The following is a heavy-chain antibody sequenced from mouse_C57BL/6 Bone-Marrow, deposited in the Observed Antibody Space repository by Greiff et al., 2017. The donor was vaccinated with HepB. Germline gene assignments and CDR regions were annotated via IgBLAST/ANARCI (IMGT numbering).Heavy chain of an antibody. V-gene: IGHV10-1*01. CDR2: IRSKSNNYAT. D-gene: IGHD2-5*01. CDR1: GFSFNTYA. CDR3: VRRYSNYFYAMDY. Sequence: EVQRVESGGGLVQPKGSLKLSCAASGFSFNTYAMNWVRQAPGKGLEWVARIRSKSNNYATYYADSVKDRFTISRDDSESMLYLQMNNLKTEDTAMYYCVRRYSNYFYAMDYWGQGTSVTVSS. J-gene: IGHJ4*01.